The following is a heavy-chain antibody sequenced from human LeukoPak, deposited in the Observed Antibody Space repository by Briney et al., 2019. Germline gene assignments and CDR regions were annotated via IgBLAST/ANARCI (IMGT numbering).Heavy chain of an antibody. V-gene: IGHV4-59*01. CDR2: IYYSGST. J-gene: IGHJ4*02. Sequence: SETLSLTCTVSGGSISSYYWSWIRQPPGKGLEWIGYIYYSGSTNYNPSLKSRVTISVDTSKNQFSLKLSSVTAADTAVHYCARVHSGYDTYSSGYNDHFDYWGQGTLVTVSS. D-gene: IGHD5-12*01. CDR1: GGSISSYY. CDR3: ARVHSGYDTYSSGYNDHFDY.